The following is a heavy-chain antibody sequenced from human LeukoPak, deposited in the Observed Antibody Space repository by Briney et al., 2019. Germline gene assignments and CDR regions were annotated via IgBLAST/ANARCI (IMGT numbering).Heavy chain of an antibody. V-gene: IGHV4-61*01. J-gene: IGHJ3*02. Sequence: PSETLSLTCTVSGGSISSSSYYWGWIRQPPGKGLEWIGYIYYSGSTNYNPSLKSRVTISVDTSKNQFSLKLSSVTAADTAVYYCARDHKSDYYDSSGYYVYALDIWGQGTMVTVSS. CDR1: GGSISSSSYY. CDR3: ARDHKSDYYDSSGYYVYALDI. CDR2: IYYSGST. D-gene: IGHD3-22*01.